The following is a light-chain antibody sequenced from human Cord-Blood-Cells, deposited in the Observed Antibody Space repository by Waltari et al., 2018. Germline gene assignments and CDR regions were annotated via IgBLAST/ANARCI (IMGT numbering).Light chain of an antibody. CDR3: QQSYSTPFT. CDR1: QSISSY. CDR2: AAS. J-gene: IGKJ3*01. V-gene: IGKV1-39*01. Sequence: DIQMTQSPSSLSASVGDRVTITCRASQSISSYLIWYQQKPGKAPKLLIYAASSLQGGVPSRFSGSGSGTDFTLTSSSLQPEDFATYYCQQSYSTPFTFGPGTKVDIK.